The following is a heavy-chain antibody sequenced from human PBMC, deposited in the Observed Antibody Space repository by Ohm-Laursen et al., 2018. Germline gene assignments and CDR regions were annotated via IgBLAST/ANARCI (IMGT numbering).Heavy chain of an antibody. J-gene: IGHJ3*02. Sequence: SLRLSCTASGFTFSDYYMSWIRQAPGKGLEWVSYISSSGSTIYYADSVKGRFTISRDNAKNSLYLQMNSLRAEDTAVYYCARDVGSGAITKDAFDIWGQGTMVTVSS. CDR3: ARDVGSGAITKDAFDI. D-gene: IGHD3-3*01. CDR2: ISSSGSTI. CDR1: GFTFSDYY. V-gene: IGHV3-11*01.